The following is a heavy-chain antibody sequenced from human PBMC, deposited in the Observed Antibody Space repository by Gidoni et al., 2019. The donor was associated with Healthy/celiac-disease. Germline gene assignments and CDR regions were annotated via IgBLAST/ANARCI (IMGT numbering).Heavy chain of an antibody. Sequence: QVQLVESGGGVVQPGRSLRLSCAASGFTFSSYGMHWVRQAPGKGLEWLAVISYDGSNKYYADSVKGRFTISRDNSKNTLYLQMNSLRAEDTAVYYCARDRWYYYDSSGWHGMDVWGQGTTVTVSS. CDR1: GFTFSSYG. J-gene: IGHJ6*02. CDR3: ARDRWYYYDSSGWHGMDV. D-gene: IGHD3-22*01. V-gene: IGHV3-30*03. CDR2: ISYDGSNK.